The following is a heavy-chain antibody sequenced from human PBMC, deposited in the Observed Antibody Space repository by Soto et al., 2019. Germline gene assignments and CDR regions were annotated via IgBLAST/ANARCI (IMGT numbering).Heavy chain of an antibody. V-gene: IGHV1-69*12. Sequence: QVQLVQSGAEMRKRGSSVKVSCKASGGTFSSYAISWVRQAPGQGLEWMGGIIPIFGTANYAQKFQGRVTITADESTSTAYMELSSLRSEDTAVYYCARGKYYGSGSYRWFDPWGQGTLVTVSS. CDR3: ARGKYYGSGSYRWFDP. CDR2: IIPIFGTA. CDR1: GGTFSSYA. J-gene: IGHJ5*02. D-gene: IGHD3-10*01.